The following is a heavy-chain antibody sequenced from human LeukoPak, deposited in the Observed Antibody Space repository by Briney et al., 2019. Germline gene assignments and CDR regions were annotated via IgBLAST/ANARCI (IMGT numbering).Heavy chain of an antibody. CDR2: ISGSGGST. CDR3: AKFFGSGSAQNYHGNWFDP. CDR1: GFTFSSYA. V-gene: IGHV3-23*01. J-gene: IGHJ5*02. Sequence: GGSLRLSCAASGFTFSSYAMSWVRQAPGKGLEWVSAISGSGGSTYYADSVKGRFTISRDNSKNTLYLQMNSLRAEDTAVYYCAKFFGSGSAQNYHGNWFDPWGQGTLVTVSS. D-gene: IGHD3-10*01.